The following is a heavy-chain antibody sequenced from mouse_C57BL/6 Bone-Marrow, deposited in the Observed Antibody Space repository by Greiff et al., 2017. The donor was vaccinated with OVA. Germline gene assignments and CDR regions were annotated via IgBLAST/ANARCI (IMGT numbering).Heavy chain of an antibody. D-gene: IGHD2-3*01. V-gene: IGHV10-1*01. CDR2: IRSKSNNYAT. CDR1: GFSFNTYA. J-gene: IGHJ4*01. Sequence: EVMLVESGGGLVQPKGSLKLSCAASGFSFNTYAMNWVRQAPGKGLEWVARIRSKSNNYATYYADSVKDRFTISRDDSESMLYLQMNNLKTEDTAMYYCVRRGTRSMIDAMDYWGQGTSVTVSS. CDR3: VRRGTRSMIDAMDY.